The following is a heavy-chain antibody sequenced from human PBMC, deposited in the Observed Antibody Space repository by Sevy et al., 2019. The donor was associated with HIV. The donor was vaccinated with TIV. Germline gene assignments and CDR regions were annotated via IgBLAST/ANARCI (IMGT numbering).Heavy chain of an antibody. J-gene: IGHJ4*02. CDR3: AKVAVVTAIPPAYFDY. CDR1: GFTFSSYG. Sequence: GGSLRLSCAGSGFTFSSYGMHWVRQAPGKGLEWVAVISYDGSNKYYADSVKGRFTISRDNSKNTLYLQMNSLRAEDTAVYYCAKVAVVTAIPPAYFDYWGQGTLVTVSS. V-gene: IGHV3-30*18. D-gene: IGHD2-21*02. CDR2: ISYDGSNK.